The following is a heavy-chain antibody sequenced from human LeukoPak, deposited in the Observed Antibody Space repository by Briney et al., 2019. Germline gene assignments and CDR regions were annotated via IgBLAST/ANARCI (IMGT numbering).Heavy chain of an antibody. J-gene: IGHJ4*02. Sequence: QPGGSLRLSCAASGFTFSSYAMSWVRQAPGKGLEWVSAISGSGGSTYYADSVKGRFTISRDNSKNTLYLQMTSLRAEDTAAYYCVGDERNYYFDYWGQGTLVTVSS. CDR1: GFTFSSYA. D-gene: IGHD4-17*01. V-gene: IGHV3-23*01. CDR2: ISGSGGST. CDR3: VGDERNYYFDY.